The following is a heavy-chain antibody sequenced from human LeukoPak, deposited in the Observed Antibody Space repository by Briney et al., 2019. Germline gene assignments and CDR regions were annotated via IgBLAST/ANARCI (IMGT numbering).Heavy chain of an antibody. CDR3: ARHGGYYDILTAKKAPTEEDYRALAFSDY. Sequence: GESLKISCKGSGYSFTSYWIGWVRQMPGKVLEGMVIIYPGDSDTRYSPSFQGHVTISADKPISTAYLQWSSLKASDTAMYYCARHGGYYDILTAKKAPTEEDYRALAFSDYWGQGTLVTVSS. CDR1: GYSFTSYW. CDR2: IYPGDSDT. D-gene: IGHD3-9*01. V-gene: IGHV5-51*01. J-gene: IGHJ4*02.